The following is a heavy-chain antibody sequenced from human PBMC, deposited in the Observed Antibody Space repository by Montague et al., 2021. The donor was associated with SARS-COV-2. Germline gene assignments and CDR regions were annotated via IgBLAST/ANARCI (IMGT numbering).Heavy chain of an antibody. Sequence: SETLSLTCVVSGGSISTDNWWTWVRLPPGKGLEWVGDIYHTGSTKYKSFLKSRVSMSVDKSWHQFSLRLTSVTAADTAIYYCARKGSRRSDLAYWGQGTLVTVSS. D-gene: IGHD3-10*01. CDR3: ARKGSRRSDLAY. J-gene: IGHJ4*02. V-gene: IGHV4-4*02. CDR2: IYHTGST. CDR1: GGSISTDNW.